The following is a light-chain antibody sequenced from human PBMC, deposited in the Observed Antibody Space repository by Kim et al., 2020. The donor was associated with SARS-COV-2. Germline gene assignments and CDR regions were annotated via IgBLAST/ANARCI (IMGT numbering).Light chain of an antibody. Sequence: DIQMTQSPSSVSVSVGDRVTITCRASQTISSWLAWYHQKPGKAPRLLIYGASTLQSGVPSRFSGSGSATVFTLTISSLQPEDFGTYYCQQAHSFPQTFGQGTKVDIK. CDR2: GAS. CDR3: QQAHSFPQT. CDR1: QTISSW. V-gene: IGKV1-12*01. J-gene: IGKJ1*01.